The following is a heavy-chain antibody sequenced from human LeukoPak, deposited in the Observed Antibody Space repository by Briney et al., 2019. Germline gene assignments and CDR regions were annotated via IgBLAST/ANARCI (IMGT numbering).Heavy chain of an antibody. D-gene: IGHD3-22*01. J-gene: IGHJ3*02. CDR2: IYSGGST. CDR1: GFTVSSNY. Sequence: GGSLRLSCAASGFTVSSNYMTWVRQAPGKGLEWVSIIYSGGSTYYADSVKGRFTISRDNSKNTLYLQMNSLRAEDTAVYYCARDISSGYYDAFDIWGQGTMVTVSS. CDR3: ARDISSGYYDAFDI. V-gene: IGHV3-66*01.